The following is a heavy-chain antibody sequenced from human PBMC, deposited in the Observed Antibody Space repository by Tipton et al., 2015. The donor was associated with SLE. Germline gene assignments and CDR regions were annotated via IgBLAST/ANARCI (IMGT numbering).Heavy chain of an antibody. CDR3: ARGGIGGYDSFDY. Sequence: GLVKPSETLSLTCTVSGGSIGNYYWSWIRQPPGKGLEWIGYIYYTGSTNYNPSLKSRVTISVDTSKNQFSLKLSSVTAADTAVYYCARGGIGGYDSFDYWGQGTLVTVSS. CDR2: IYYTGST. D-gene: IGHD5-12*01. V-gene: IGHV4-59*01. CDR1: GGSIGNYY. J-gene: IGHJ4*02.